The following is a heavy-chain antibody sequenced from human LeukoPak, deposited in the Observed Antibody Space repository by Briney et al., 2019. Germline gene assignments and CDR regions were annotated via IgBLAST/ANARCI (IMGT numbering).Heavy chain of an antibody. J-gene: IGHJ3*02. D-gene: IGHD3-10*01. Sequence: SVKVSCKASGYSFSNFGISWVRQAPGQGLEWMGGIIPIFGTANYAQKFQGRVTITADESTSTAYMELSSLRSEDTAVYYCARDCSNYYGSGSYYDAFDIWGQGTLVTVSS. CDR3: ARDCSNYYGSGSYYDAFDI. CDR1: GYSFSNFG. CDR2: IIPIFGTA. V-gene: IGHV1-69*13.